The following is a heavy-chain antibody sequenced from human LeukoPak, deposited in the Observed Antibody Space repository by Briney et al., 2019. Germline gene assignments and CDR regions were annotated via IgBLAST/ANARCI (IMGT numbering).Heavy chain of an antibody. CDR2: IYYSGST. CDR3: ARRGGSYFHWYFDL. J-gene: IGHJ2*01. CDR1: GGSISSYY. V-gene: IGHV4-59*05. D-gene: IGHD1-26*01. Sequence: PSETLSLTCTVSGGSISSYYWSWIRQPPGKGLEWIGSIYYSGSTYYNPSLKSRVTISVDTSKNQFSLKLSSVTAADTAVYYCARRGGSYFHWYFDLWGRGTLVTVSS.